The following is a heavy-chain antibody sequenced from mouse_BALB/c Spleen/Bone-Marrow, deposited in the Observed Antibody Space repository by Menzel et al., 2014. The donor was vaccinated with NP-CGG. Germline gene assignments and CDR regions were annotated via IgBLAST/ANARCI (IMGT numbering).Heavy chain of an antibody. CDR1: GYTFTSYW. V-gene: IGHV1S41*01. J-gene: IGHJ2*01. CDR2: IAPGSGSS. CDR3: ARGGLHYFDY. D-gene: IGHD3-3*01. Sequence: DLVKPGASVKLSCKAPGYTFTSYWINWIKQRPGQGLEWIGRIAPGSGSSYYNEMFKGKATLTVDASSSTAYIQLSSLSSEDSAVYFCARGGLHYFDYWGQGTTLTVSS.